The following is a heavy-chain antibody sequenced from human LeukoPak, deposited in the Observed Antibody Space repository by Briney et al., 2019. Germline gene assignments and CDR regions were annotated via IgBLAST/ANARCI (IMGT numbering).Heavy chain of an antibody. V-gene: IGHV3-30*18. CDR2: ISYDGSNK. Sequence: GGSLRLSCAASGFTFSSYGMHWVRQAPGKGLEWVAVISYDGSNKYYADAVKGRFTISRDNSKNTLYLQMNSLRAEDTAVYYCAKDSSYSSSWYEVPYYYYGMDVWGQGTTVTVSS. J-gene: IGHJ6*02. CDR3: AKDSSYSSSWYEVPYYYYGMDV. D-gene: IGHD6-13*01. CDR1: GFTFSSYG.